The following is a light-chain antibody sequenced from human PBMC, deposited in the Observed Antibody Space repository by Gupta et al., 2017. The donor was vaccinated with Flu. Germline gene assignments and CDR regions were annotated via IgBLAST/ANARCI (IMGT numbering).Light chain of an antibody. V-gene: IGLV3-25*03. J-gene: IGLJ2*01. CDR3: QAAGSSCTYPGV. CDR2: KDS. CDR1: AVPKQY. Sequence: GDAVPKQYAFLYQQKPGQAPVMVINKDSERPSGIPGRCSGSSSGPTVTLTISGVQAEDEADYYCQAAGSSCTYPGVFGGGTRLTVL.